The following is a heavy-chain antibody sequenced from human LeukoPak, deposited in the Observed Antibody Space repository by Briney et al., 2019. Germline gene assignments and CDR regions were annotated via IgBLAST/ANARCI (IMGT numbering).Heavy chain of an antibody. D-gene: IGHD2-15*01. J-gene: IGHJ4*02. CDR1: GYTFITYG. V-gene: IGHV1-18*01. Sequence: ASVKVSCKASGYTFITYGISWVGQAPGQGLEWMGWISAYNGDTNYAQKLQGRVTMTTDTSTSTAYMELRSLRSDDTAVYYCGRGPFCSGATCYSQYFDYWGQGTLVTVSS. CDR2: ISAYNGDT. CDR3: GRGPFCSGATCYSQYFDY.